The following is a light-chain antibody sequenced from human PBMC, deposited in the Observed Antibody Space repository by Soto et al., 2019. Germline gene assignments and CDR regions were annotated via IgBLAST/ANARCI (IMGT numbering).Light chain of an antibody. V-gene: IGKV3-15*01. CDR1: QSVSST. Sequence: EIVMTQSPATLSVSPGERATLFCRASQSVSSTVAWYQQRPCQAPRLLISGASTRATGIPARFSGSGSGTEFTLTISSLQSEDFAVYYCQQYNDWLTFGGGTKVDIK. J-gene: IGKJ4*01. CDR2: GAS. CDR3: QQYNDWLT.